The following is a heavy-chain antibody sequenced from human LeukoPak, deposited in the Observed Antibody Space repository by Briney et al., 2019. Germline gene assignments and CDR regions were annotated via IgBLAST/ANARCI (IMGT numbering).Heavy chain of an antibody. CDR3: ASLDY. CDR2: IYYNGNT. Sequence: SETLSLTCTVSGGSFSSYYWSWIRQPPGKGLEWIGYIYYNGNTNYNPSLKRRVTMSVDTSRNQLSLKLTSVTAADTAVYYCASLDYWGQGTLVTVSS. CDR1: GGSFSSYY. J-gene: IGHJ4*02. V-gene: IGHV4-59*01.